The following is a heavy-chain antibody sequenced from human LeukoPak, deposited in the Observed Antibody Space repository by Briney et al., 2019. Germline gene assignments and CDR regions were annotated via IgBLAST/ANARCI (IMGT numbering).Heavy chain of an antibody. CDR2: ITSSAATI. V-gene: IGHV3-11*01. CDR1: GFTFSDYH. J-gene: IGHJ6*02. CDR3: ARGGVTSMIVVVPPYHYGLDV. D-gene: IGHD3-22*01. Sequence: GGSLRLSCAASGFTFSDYHMSWIRQAPGKGLEWVSFITSSAATIYYADSVKGRFTFSGDNGKNSLYLQMNSLRAEDTAVYYCARGGVTSMIVVVPPYHYGLDVWGQGTTVTVSS.